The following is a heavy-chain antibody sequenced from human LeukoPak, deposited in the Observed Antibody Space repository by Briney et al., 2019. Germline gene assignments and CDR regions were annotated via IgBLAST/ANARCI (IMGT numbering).Heavy chain of an antibody. CDR1: GFTFSSYG. CDR3: ARSRRVGEVIVPFDY. CDR2: IWYDGSNK. Sequence: PGGSLRLSCAASGFTFSSYGMHWVRQAPGKGLEWVAVIWYDGSNKYSADSVKGRFTISRDNSKNTLYLQMNSLRAEDTAAYYCARSRRVGEVIVPFDYWGQGTLVTVSS. J-gene: IGHJ4*02. D-gene: IGHD3-16*02. V-gene: IGHV3-33*01.